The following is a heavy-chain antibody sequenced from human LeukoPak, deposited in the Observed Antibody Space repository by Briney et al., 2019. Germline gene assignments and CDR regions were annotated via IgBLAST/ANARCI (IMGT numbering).Heavy chain of an antibody. CDR2: IYYSGST. Sequence: SETLSLTCTVSGGSISSYYWSWIRQPPGKGLEWIGYIYYSGSTNYNPSLKSRVTISVDTSKTQFSLNLNSVTAADTAVYYCARDLRSCSGGECYEYKWFDPWGQGTLVTVSS. CDR3: ARDLRSCSGGECYEYKWFDP. V-gene: IGHV4-59*01. J-gene: IGHJ5*02. D-gene: IGHD2-21*01. CDR1: GGSISSYY.